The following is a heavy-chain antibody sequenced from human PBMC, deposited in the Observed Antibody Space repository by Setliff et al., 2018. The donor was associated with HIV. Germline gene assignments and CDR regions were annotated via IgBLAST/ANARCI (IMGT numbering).Heavy chain of an antibody. CDR3: ARAGLTLTDWFDP. CDR2: IYHSENT. J-gene: IGHJ5*02. V-gene: IGHV4-38-2*01. Sequence: SETLSLTCGVSGYSISSGYYWGWIRQPPGKGLEWIGSIYHSENTYYNPSLKSRVIISVDTSKNQFSLKLSSVTAADTAVYYCARAGLTLTDWFDPWGQGSLVTVSS. CDR1: GYSISSGYY.